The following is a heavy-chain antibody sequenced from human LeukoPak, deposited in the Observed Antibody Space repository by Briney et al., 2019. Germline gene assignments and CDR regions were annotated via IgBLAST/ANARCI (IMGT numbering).Heavy chain of an antibody. V-gene: IGHV5-51*01. CDR2: IFPSASNT. J-gene: IGHJ4*02. D-gene: IGHD1-14*01. CDR3: ARPGTVGYYFDY. Sequence: AGEALKISCKGPGYTFTHNWIGWGRQKPGRGPGWLGVIFPSASNTAYSPPSPGQVTIPVANSIGTASPQWRSLKPSDTALYYCARPGTVGYYFDYWGQGTLVTVSS. CDR1: GYTFTHNW.